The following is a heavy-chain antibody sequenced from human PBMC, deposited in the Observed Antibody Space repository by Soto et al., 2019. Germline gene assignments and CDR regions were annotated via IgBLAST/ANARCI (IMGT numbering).Heavy chain of an antibody. Sequence: SETLSLTCTASGGTLSRGDYYWSWIRQHPGKGLEWIGYIYYSGSTYYNPSLKSRVTISVDTSKNQFSLKLSSVTAADTAVYYCAMAHYYYDSSVYFPYWGQGSLVT. CDR2: IYYSGST. CDR1: GGTLSRGDYY. CDR3: AMAHYYYDSSVYFPY. J-gene: IGHJ4*02. V-gene: IGHV4-31*03. D-gene: IGHD3-22*01.